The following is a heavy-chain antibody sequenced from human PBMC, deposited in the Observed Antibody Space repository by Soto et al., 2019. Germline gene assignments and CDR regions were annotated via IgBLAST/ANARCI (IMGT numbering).Heavy chain of an antibody. J-gene: IGHJ4*02. Sequence: ESGGGVVQPGRSLRLSCAASGFTFSGFAMHWVRQAPGKGLEWVAVVWYDGSNKYYADSVKGRFTISRDNSKKTLYLQMSSLRVDDTAVYYCARAAAAYCGGDCSLDYWGQGTLVTVSS. CDR3: ARAAAAYCGGDCSLDY. V-gene: IGHV3-33*01. CDR1: GFTFSGFA. CDR2: VWYDGSNK. D-gene: IGHD2-21*02.